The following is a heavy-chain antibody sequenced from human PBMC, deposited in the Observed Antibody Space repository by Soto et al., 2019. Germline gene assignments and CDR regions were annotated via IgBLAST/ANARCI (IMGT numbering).Heavy chain of an antibody. CDR3: ARVQYSSSWLNKFDP. CDR2: IIPIFGTA. J-gene: IGHJ5*02. V-gene: IGHV1-69*01. CDR1: GGTFSSYA. Sequence: QVQLVQSGAEVKKPGSSVKVSCKASGGTFSSYAISWVRQAPGQGLEWMGGIIPIFGTANYAQKFQGRVTITADESTSTGYRELSSLRSEDTAVYYCARVQYSSSWLNKFDPWGQGTLVTVSS. D-gene: IGHD6-13*01.